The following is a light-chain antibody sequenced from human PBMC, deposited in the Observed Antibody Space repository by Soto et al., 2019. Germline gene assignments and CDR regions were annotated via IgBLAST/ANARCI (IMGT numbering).Light chain of an antibody. J-gene: IGKJ5*01. Sequence: IQMTRSPSCVVSSGVDRWTSSCRASQGISSWLAWYQRKPGRAPKLLIYAAPRLQAGVPLRFSGSGSGTDFTLTISDLQPEDFATYYCQQLNSFPLTFGQGTRLEI. CDR1: QGISSW. V-gene: IGKV1D-12*01. CDR2: AAP. CDR3: QQLNSFPLT.